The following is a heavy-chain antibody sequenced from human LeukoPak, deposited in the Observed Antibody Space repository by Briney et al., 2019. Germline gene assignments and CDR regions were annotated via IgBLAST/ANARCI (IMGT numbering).Heavy chain of an antibody. CDR2: ISWNSGSI. V-gene: IGHV3-9*01. Sequence: GGSLRLSCAASGFTFDDYAMHRVRQAPGKGLEWVSGISWNSGSIGYADSVKGRFTISRDNAKNSLYLQMNSLRTEDTASYYCAKGRFKWEPSGDAFDIWGQGTMVTVSS. CDR3: AKGRFKWEPSGDAFDI. J-gene: IGHJ3*02. CDR1: GFTFDDYA. D-gene: IGHD1-26*01.